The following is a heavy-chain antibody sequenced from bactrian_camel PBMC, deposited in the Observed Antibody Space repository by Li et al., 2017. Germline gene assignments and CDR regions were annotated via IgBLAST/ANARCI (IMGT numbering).Heavy chain of an antibody. V-gene: IGHV3S55*01. Sequence: HVQLVESGGDSVQAGGSLRLSCAASGFAFAEHDMAWYRQAPGEECDLVASIEKNDRTYYTNSVKGRFTISRDNAKNTLFLQMDNLTPEDTAIYYCAKMGQCGHTWSWSAVGDDYGQGTQVTVS. CDR1: GFAFAEHD. CDR3: AKMGQCGHTWSWSAVGDD. J-gene: IGHJ4*01. D-gene: IGHD8*01. CDR2: IEKNDRT.